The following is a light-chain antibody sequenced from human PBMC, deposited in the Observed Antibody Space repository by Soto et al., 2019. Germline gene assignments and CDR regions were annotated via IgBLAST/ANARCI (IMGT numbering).Light chain of an antibody. CDR1: SSNIGNNY. Sequence: QSVLTQPPSVSAAPGQKVTISCSGSSSNIGNNYVSWYQQLPGTAPKLLIYDNNKRPSGIPDRFSGSKSGTSATLGITGLQTGDEGDYYCGTWDSSLSAVVFGGVTKVTVL. V-gene: IGLV1-51*01. CDR2: DNN. J-gene: IGLJ2*01. CDR3: GTWDSSLSAVV.